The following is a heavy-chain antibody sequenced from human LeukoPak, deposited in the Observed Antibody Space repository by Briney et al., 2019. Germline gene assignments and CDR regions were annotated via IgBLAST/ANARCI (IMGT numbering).Heavy chain of an antibody. CDR2: IYYSGST. D-gene: IGHD3-10*01. CDR3: AREGMSMVRGGLYYYYYGMDV. V-gene: IGHV4-39*01. J-gene: IGHJ6*02. CDR1: GGSISSSSYY. Sequence: PSETLSLTCTVSGGSISSSSYYWGWIRQPPGKGLEWIGGIYYSGSTYYNPSLKSRVTISVDTSKNQFSLKLSSVTAADTAVYYCAREGMSMVRGGLYYYYYGMDVWGQGTTVTVSS.